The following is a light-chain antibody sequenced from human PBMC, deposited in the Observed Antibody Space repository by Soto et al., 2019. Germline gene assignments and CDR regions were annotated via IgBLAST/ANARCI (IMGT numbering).Light chain of an antibody. V-gene: IGLV3-21*04. Sequence: SYVLTQPPSVSVAPGKTARITCGRDNIGSKGVHWYQQKPGQAPVLVIYYDSDRPSGIPERFSGSNSGNTATLTISRVEAGDDADYHCQMWDSSHDHPVFGGGTNLTVL. CDR3: QMWDSSHDHPV. J-gene: IGLJ3*02. CDR1: NIGSKG. CDR2: YDS.